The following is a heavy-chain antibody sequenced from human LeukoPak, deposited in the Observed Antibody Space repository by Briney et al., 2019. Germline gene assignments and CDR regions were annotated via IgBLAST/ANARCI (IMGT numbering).Heavy chain of an antibody. CDR2: ISYDGSNK. CDR1: GFTFRSYG. V-gene: IGHV3-30*18. Sequence: GRSLRLSCAASGFTFRSYGMHWVRQAPGKGLEWVTVISYDGSNKYYADSVKGRFTISRDNSKNTLYLHMNSLRAEDTAVYYCAKDAYDIPAFFDYWGQGTLVTVSS. CDR3: AKDAYDIPAFFDY. J-gene: IGHJ4*02. D-gene: IGHD3-9*01.